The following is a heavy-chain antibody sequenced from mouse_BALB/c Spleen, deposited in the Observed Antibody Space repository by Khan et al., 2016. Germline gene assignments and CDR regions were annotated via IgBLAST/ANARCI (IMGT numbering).Heavy chain of an antibody. CDR3: ARDDYDGYYDMDY. J-gene: IGHJ4*01. CDR1: GYSFTGYY. V-gene: IGHV1S34*01. D-gene: IGHD2-4*01. Sequence: LVKTGASVKISCKASGYSFTGYYIHWVKQSQGKGPERIGYISCYNGASNYNQKFRGKATFTVATSASTAYMQYNSMKSEDSAVYYSARDDYDGYYDMDYRGQGTSVTVSS. CDR2: ISCYNGAS.